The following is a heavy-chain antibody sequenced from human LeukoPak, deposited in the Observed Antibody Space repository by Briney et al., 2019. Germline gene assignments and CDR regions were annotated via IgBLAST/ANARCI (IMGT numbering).Heavy chain of an antibody. CDR1: GFTFSSYW. J-gene: IGHJ6*03. Sequence: PGGSLRLSCVASGFTFSSYWMTWVRQAPGKGLEWVANIKTDGSQIYYVDSVKGRFTISRDNAKNSLYLQMNSLRAEDTAVYYCARDKTLGDYYYYMDVWGKGTTVTVSS. CDR3: ARDKTLGDYYYYMDV. CDR2: IKTDGSQI. V-gene: IGHV3-7*01.